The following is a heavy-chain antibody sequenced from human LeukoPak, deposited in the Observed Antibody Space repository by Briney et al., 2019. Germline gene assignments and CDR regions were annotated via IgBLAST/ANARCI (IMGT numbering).Heavy chain of an antibody. V-gene: IGHV3-30*03. D-gene: IGHD2-2*01. J-gene: IGHJ4*02. CDR3: ARDHSAMPSY. CDR1: GFTFSSYN. Sequence: GGSLRLSCAASGFTFSSYNFHWLRQAPGKGLEWLTVISYDGSYTSYGACVKGRFTVSRDKSQNTLYLQMNGLRAEDTALYYCARDHSAMPSYWGQGTLVTVSS. CDR2: ISYDGSYT.